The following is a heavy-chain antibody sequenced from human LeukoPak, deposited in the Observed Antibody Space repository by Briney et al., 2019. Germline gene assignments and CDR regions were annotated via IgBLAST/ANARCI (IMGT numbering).Heavy chain of an antibody. CDR3: ARGRGVGATALDY. J-gene: IGHJ4*02. CDR2: IKSKTDGGTT. D-gene: IGHD1-26*01. CDR1: GFTFSNAW. Sequence: GGSLRLSCAASGFTFSNAWMSWVRQAPGKGLEWVGRIKSKTDGGTTDYAAPVKGRFTISRDNAKNSLYLQMNSLRAEDTAVYYCARGRGVGATALDYWGQGTLVTVSS. V-gene: IGHV3-15*01.